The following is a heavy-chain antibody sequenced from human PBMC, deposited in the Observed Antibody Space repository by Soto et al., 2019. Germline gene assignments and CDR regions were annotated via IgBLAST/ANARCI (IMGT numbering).Heavy chain of an antibody. D-gene: IGHD3-16*01. CDR1: GYTFTSYG. CDR2: ISAYNGNT. J-gene: IGHJ6*02. Sequence: ASVKVSCKASGYTFTSYGISWVRQAPGQGLEWMGWISAYNGNTNYAQKLQGRVTMTTDTSTSTAYMELRSLRSDDTAVYYCARDLRGGGNYCYYGMDVWGQGTTVTVSS. CDR3: ARDLRGGGNYCYYGMDV. V-gene: IGHV1-18*01.